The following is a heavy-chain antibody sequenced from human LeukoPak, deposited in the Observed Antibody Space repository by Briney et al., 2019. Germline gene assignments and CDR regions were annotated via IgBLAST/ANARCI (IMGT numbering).Heavy chain of an antibody. V-gene: IGHV3-74*01. CDR1: GITFSSYW. Sequence: GGSLRLSCAASGITFSSYWIHWVRQAPGKGLVCVSRINIGGSSTRYADSVKGRFTISRDNAKNTLYLHKNSLRAEDTAVYYCARMPGIGVDATRSLDSWGQGTKVIVFS. CDR2: INIGGSST. CDR3: ARMPGIGVDATRSLDS. J-gene: IGHJ3*02. D-gene: IGHD6-19*01.